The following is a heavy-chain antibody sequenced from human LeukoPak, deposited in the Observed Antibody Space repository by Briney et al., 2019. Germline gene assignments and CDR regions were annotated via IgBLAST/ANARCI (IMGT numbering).Heavy chain of an antibody. Sequence: SSETLSLTCTVSGGSISSSSYYWGWIRQPPGKGLEWIGSIYYSGSTYYNPSLKSRVTISVDTSKNQFSLKLSSVTAADTAVYYCARVIPAAIFAVDWFDPWGQGTLVTVSS. CDR2: IYYSGST. CDR1: GGSISSSSYY. CDR3: ARVIPAAIFAVDWFDP. D-gene: IGHD2-2*01. J-gene: IGHJ5*02. V-gene: IGHV4-39*01.